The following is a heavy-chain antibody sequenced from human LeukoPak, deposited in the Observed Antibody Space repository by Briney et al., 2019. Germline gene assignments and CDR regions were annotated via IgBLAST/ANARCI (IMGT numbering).Heavy chain of an antibody. CDR2: INPNSGGT. J-gene: IGHJ4*02. D-gene: IGHD6-13*01. CDR1: GYTFTGYY. CDR3: ARDLYSSTLSPYY. Sequence: ASVKVSCKASGYTFTGYYMHWVRQAPGQGLEWMGWINPNSGGTNYAQKFQGRVTMTRDTSISTVYMELTSLRSEDTAVYYCARDLYSSTLSPYYWGQGTLVTVSS. V-gene: IGHV1-2*02.